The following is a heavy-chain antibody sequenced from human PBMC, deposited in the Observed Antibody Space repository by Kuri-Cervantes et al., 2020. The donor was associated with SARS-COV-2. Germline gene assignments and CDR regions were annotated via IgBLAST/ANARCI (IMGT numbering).Heavy chain of an antibody. V-gene: IGHV1-8*03. CDR3: ARDRRYDFWSGNQDY. Sequence: ASVKVSCKASGYTFTSYDINWVRQATGQGLGWMGWMNPNSGNTGYAQKFQGRVTITRNTSISTAYMELSSLRSEDTAVYYCARDRRYDFWSGNQDYWGQGTLVTVSS. J-gene: IGHJ4*02. CDR2: MNPNSGNT. CDR1: GYTFTSYD. D-gene: IGHD3-3*01.